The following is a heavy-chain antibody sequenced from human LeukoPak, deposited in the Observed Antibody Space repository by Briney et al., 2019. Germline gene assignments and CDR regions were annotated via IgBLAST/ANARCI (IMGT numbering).Heavy chain of an antibody. J-gene: IGHJ6*03. CDR3: ARGRAAAAGHYYYYYYYMDV. Sequence: SETLSLTCAVYGGSFSGYYWSWIRQPPGKGLEWIGEINHSGSTNYNPSLKSRVTISVDTSKNQFSLKLSSVTAADTAVFYCARGRAAAAGHYYYYYYYMDVWGKGTTVTVSS. CDR1: GGSFSGYY. D-gene: IGHD6-13*01. CDR2: INHSGST. V-gene: IGHV4-34*01.